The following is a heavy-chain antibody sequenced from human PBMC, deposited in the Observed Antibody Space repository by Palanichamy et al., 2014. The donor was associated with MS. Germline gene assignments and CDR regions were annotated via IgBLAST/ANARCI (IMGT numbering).Heavy chain of an antibody. CDR1: GGSFSGYY. D-gene: IGHD3-3*01. CDR3: ARGRSVTIFGVVIRRDYGMDV. V-gene: IGHV4-34*01. Sequence: QVQLQQWGAGLLKPSETLSLTCAVYGGSFSGYYWSWIRQPPGKGLEWIGEINHSGSTNYNPSLKSRVTISVDTSKNQFSLKLSSVTAADTAVYYCARGRSVTIFGVVIRRDYGMDVWGQGTTVTDSS. CDR2: INHSGST. J-gene: IGHJ6*02.